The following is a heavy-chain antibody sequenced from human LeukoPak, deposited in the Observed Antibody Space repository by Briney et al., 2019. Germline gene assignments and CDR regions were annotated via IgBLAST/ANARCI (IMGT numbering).Heavy chain of an antibody. CDR3: ARGTVVTEPTFDY. CDR2: INPNSGGT. CDR1: GYTFTGYY. V-gene: IGHV1-2*04. Sequence: ASVKVSYKASGYTFTGYYMHWVRQAPGQGLEWRGWINPNSGGTNYAQKFQGWVTMTRDTSISTAYMELSRLRSDDTAVYYCARGTVVTEPTFDYSGQGTLVTVSS. J-gene: IGHJ4*02. D-gene: IGHD4-23*01.